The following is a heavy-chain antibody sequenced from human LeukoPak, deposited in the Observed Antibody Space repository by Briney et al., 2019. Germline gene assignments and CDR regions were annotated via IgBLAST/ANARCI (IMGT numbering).Heavy chain of an antibody. CDR2: IYPGDSDT. CDR3: ARVYDCWSGYYHFDY. D-gene: IGHD3-3*01. Sequence: GESLKISCKGSGYSFTSYWIGWVRQMPGKGLEWMGIIYPGDSDTRYSPSFQGQVTISADKSTCTAYLQWSSLKASDTAMYYCARVYDCWSGYYHFDYWGQGTLVTVSS. J-gene: IGHJ4*02. V-gene: IGHV5-51*01. CDR1: GYSFTSYW.